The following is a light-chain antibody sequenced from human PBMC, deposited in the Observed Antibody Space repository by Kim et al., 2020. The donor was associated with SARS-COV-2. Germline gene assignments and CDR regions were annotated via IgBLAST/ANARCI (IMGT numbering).Light chain of an antibody. V-gene: IGLV3-19*02. CDR1: SLRSYY. Sequence: SELTQDPAVSVALGQTVRITCQGDSLRSYYASWYQQKPGQAHVRVIYGKNNRPSGIPYRFSGSSSGNTASVTITGAQAEDEADYYCNSWDSSGNHYVFVTWTKVTVL. CDR3: NSWDSSGNHYV. CDR2: GKN. J-gene: IGLJ1*01.